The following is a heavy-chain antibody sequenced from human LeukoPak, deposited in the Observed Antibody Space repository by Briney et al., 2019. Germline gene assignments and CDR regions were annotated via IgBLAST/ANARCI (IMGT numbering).Heavy chain of an antibody. CDR1: GFTFSSYS. CDR3: ARRYILPGSALDAFDI. D-gene: IGHD3-9*01. V-gene: IGHV3-21*01. CDR2: ISSSRSYI. Sequence: GGSLRLSCAASGFTFSSYSMNWVRQAPGKGLEWVSSISSSRSYIYYADSVKGRCAISRDNAKNSLYLQMNSLRAEDTAVYYCARRYILPGSALDAFDIWGQGTMVTVSS. J-gene: IGHJ3*02.